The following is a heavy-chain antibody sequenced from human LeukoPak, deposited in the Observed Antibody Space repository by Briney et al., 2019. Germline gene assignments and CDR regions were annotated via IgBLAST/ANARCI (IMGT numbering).Heavy chain of an antibody. D-gene: IGHD6-19*01. CDR1: GFTFSNYA. J-gene: IGHJ4*02. CDR3: AKMPVSYSSGWTNFDY. V-gene: IGHV3-23*01. CDR2: ISGSGSST. Sequence: GGSLRLYCAASGFTFSNYAMSWVRQAPGKGLEWVSGISGSGSSTYYADFVKGRFTISRDNSKNTLYLQMNSLRAGDTAVYFCAKMPVSYSSGWTNFDYWGQGTLVTVSS.